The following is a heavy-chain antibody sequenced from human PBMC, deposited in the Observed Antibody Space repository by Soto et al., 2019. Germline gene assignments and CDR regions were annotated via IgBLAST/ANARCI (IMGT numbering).Heavy chain of an antibody. CDR3: AKDRMYHNPVLDPFDI. J-gene: IGHJ3*02. D-gene: IGHD2-2*01. V-gene: IGHV3-23*01. CDR2: IGGGNDDT. Sequence: RWSLRLCCSASVFTFSIYAMSWWRQAPGKGLECVSGIGGGNDDTYYADSVKGRFTISRDNPKSTLSLQKNGLRAEDTAIYYCAKDRMYHNPVLDPFDIWGQGTMVTVSS. CDR1: VFTFSIYA.